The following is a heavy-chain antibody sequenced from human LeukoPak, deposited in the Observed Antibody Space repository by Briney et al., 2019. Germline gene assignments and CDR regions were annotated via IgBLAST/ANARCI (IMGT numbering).Heavy chain of an antibody. Sequence: SETLSLTCTVSGGSMSSYYWSWLRQPPGKGLEWIGNIYYSGTTNYYPSLKSRVTISLDTSKNQFSLQLSSVTAADTAVYYCARAYSSSWYDWFDPWGQGTLVTLSS. J-gene: IGHJ5*02. V-gene: IGHV4-59*01. CDR2: IYYSGTT. D-gene: IGHD6-13*01. CDR1: GGSMSSYY. CDR3: ARAYSSSWYDWFDP.